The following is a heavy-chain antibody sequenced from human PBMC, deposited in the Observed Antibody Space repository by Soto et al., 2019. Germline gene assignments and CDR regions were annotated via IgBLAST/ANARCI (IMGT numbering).Heavy chain of an antibody. J-gene: IGHJ5*02. V-gene: IGHV4-39*01. CDR1: NGSISSPIYY. D-gene: IGHD1-1*01. CDR2: IHQTGST. Sequence: QMQLQESGPGLGRPSETLSLTCTVSNGSISSPIYYWGWIRQPPGKGLEWIGSIHQTGSTYYNPSLQGRVTISVDTSKNQFSLKLSSVTAADTAMYFCAGRSSLASVQLFFREISNYNWFDPWGQGTLVTVSS. CDR3: AGRSSLASVQLFFREISNYNWFDP.